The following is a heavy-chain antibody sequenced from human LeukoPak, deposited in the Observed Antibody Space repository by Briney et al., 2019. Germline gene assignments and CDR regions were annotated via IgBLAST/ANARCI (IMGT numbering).Heavy chain of an antibody. CDR1: GFTFSSYW. CDR3: ARQAITSDYFDS. V-gene: IGHV5-51*01. D-gene: IGHD3-10*01. CDR2: IYPGDSDT. J-gene: IGHJ4*02. Sequence: GGSLKISCKGSGFTFSSYWIGWVRQMPGKGLEWMGIIYPGDSDTRDSPSFQGQVTMSADKSTNTAYLQWSSLKASDTAMYYCARQAITSDYFDSWGQGTLVTVSS.